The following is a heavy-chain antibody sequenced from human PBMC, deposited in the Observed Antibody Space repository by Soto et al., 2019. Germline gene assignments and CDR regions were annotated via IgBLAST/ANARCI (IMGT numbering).Heavy chain of an antibody. D-gene: IGHD1-1*01. CDR1: GFTFSSYS. J-gene: IGHJ6*02. CDR3: ARDHYPPGSPYYGMDV. Sequence: EVQLVESGGDLVQPGGSLRLSCAASGFTFSSYSMNWVRQAPGKGLEWVSSISSSSSYIYYADSVKGRFTISRDNAKNSLYLQMNSLRAEDTAVYYCARDHYPPGSPYYGMDVWGQGTTVTVSS. CDR2: ISSSSSYI. V-gene: IGHV3-21*01.